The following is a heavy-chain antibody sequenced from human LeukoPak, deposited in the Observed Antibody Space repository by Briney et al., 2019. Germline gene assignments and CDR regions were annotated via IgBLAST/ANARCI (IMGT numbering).Heavy chain of an antibody. V-gene: IGHV4-31*03. CDR1: GGSISSGGYY. D-gene: IGHD3-22*01. J-gene: IGHJ4*02. CDR3: ARGLWLYYFDY. Sequence: SETLSLTCTVSGGSISSGGYYWSWIRQHPGKGLEWIGYIYYSGSTYYNPSPKSRVTISVDTSKNQFSLKLSSVTAADTAVYYCARGLWLYYFDYWGQGTLVTVSS. CDR2: IYYSGST.